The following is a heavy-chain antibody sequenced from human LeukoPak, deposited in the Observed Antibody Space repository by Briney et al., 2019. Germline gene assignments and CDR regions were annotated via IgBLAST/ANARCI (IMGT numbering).Heavy chain of an antibody. J-gene: IGHJ5*02. D-gene: IGHD2-2*01. V-gene: IGHV3-43*02. CDR3: ALEPLGYCRTSSCPRWFDP. CDR1: GFTFHDYA. CDR2: ISGDGGQR. Sequence: GGSLRLSCAASGFTFHDYAMHWVRQTPGKGLEWLCVISGDGGQRYYAETVKGRFTISGDNSIKSLYLQMNGLRTEDTALYYCALEPLGYCRTSSCPRWFDPRGQGTMVTVSS.